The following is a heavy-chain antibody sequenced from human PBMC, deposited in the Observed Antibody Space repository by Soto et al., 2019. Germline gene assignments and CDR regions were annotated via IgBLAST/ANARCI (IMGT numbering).Heavy chain of an antibody. V-gene: IGHV5-51*01. Sequence: GESRKISCKASGYSFTTYWIGWVRQMPGKGLEWMGIIYPGDSDTKYSPSLQGQVSISADTSISTAYLQWTSLKASDTAMYYCARSKEGGDFDYWGQGTLVTVSS. CDR3: ARSKEGGDFDY. J-gene: IGHJ4*02. CDR1: GYSFTTYW. CDR2: IYPGDSDT.